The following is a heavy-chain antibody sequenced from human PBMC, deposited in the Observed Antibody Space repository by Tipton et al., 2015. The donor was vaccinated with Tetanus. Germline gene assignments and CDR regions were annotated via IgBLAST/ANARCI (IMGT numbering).Heavy chain of an antibody. CDR2: IYPGDSDT. Sequence: QLVQSGGEVKKPGESLKISCKGSGYIFTNYWIGWVRQKPGKGLEWRGIIYPGDSDTRYSPSFKGQVTISVDKSINTAYLQWSSLKASDTSMFYCARAHCSDGVCNFDFWGQGALVTVAS. D-gene: IGHD2-15*01. V-gene: IGHV5-51*01. CDR1: GYIFTNYW. CDR3: ARAHCSDGVCNFDF. J-gene: IGHJ4*02.